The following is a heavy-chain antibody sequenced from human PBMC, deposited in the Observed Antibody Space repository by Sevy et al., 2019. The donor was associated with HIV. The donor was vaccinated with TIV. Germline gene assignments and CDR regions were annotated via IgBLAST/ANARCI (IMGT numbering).Heavy chain of an antibody. D-gene: IGHD3-3*01. J-gene: IGHJ6*02. V-gene: IGHV3-21*06. CDR2: ISTSSGYI. CDR3: ARDKTILEGRYGMDV. Sequence: GGSLRLSCAASGFTFSNYNINWIRQSPGKGLEWVSFISTSSGYIYYADSVKGRFTISRDNAKNSLYLQMNSLRAEDTAVYYCARDKTILEGRYGMDVWGQRTTVTVSS. CDR1: GFTFSNYN.